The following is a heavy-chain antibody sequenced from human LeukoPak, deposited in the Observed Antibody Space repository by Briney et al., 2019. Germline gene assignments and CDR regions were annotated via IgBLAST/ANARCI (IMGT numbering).Heavy chain of an antibody. CDR1: GFTFSSYA. V-gene: IGHV3-23*01. CDR3: AKAGQTTGYSSSFFC. J-gene: IGHJ4*02. CDR2: ISGSGGST. Sequence: GRSLRLSCAASGFTFSSYAMSWVRQAPGKGLEWVSAISGSGGSTYYADSVKGRFTISRDNSKNTLYLQMNSMIAEDTAVYYCAKAGQTTGYSSSFFCWGQGTLVTVSS. D-gene: IGHD6-13*01.